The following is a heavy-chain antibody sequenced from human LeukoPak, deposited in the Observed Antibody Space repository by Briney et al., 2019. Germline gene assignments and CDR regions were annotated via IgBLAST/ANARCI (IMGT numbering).Heavy chain of an antibody. Sequence: GGSLRLSCAASGFTFSSYMMNWVRQAPGKGLEWISSISSSSSYIYNADSVKGRFTISRDNAKNSLYLQMNCLRAEDTAVYYCARDSGRREDYWGQGILVTVSS. CDR1: GFTFSSYM. V-gene: IGHV3-21*01. CDR2: ISSSSSYI. CDR3: ARDSGRREDY. J-gene: IGHJ4*02. D-gene: IGHD3-10*01.